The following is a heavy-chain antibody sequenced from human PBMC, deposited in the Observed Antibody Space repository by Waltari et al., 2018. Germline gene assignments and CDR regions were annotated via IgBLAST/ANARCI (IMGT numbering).Heavy chain of an antibody. CDR1: GGTCRPYA. V-gene: IGHV1-69*06. CDR2: IIPIFGTT. Sequence: QVHLVQSGAEVKKPGSSVTVSCKASGGTCRPYAISWVRQAPGQGLECMGRIIPIFGTTNYAQKFQGRVTITADKSTSTAYMELSSLRSEETAVYYCARYNWNYGRAWFDPWGQGTLVTVSS. J-gene: IGHJ5*02. D-gene: IGHD1-7*01. CDR3: ARYNWNYGRAWFDP.